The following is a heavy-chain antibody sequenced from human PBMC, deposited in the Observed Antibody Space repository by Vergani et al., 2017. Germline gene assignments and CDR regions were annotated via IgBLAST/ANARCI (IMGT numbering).Heavy chain of an antibody. CDR1: GGTLSSNS. D-gene: IGHD3-22*01. J-gene: IGHJ4*02. CDR2: IIPIFGTT. V-gene: IGHV1-69*13. CDR3: AGSSGYYSYYFDF. Sequence: QGQLAQSGAEVKKPGSSVKVSCKASGGTLSSNSISWVRQAPGQGLEWMGRIIPIFGTTSYAQKFQGRVTILADESTSTAYMELSSLRSEDTAVYYCAGSSGYYSYYFDFLGQGTLVTVSS.